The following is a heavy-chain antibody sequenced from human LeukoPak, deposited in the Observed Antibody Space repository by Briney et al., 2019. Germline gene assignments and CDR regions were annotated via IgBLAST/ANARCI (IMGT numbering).Heavy chain of an antibody. Sequence: PSETLSLTCTVSGGSISSSSYYWGWIRRPPGKGLEWIGNIYYSGSTYYNPSLKSRVTISVDTSKNQFSLKLSSVTAADTAMYYCARRGIMITFGDWYFDLWGRGTLVTVSS. CDR3: ARRGIMITFGDWYFDL. V-gene: IGHV4-39*01. D-gene: IGHD3-16*01. CDR1: GGSISSSSYY. J-gene: IGHJ2*01. CDR2: IYYSGST.